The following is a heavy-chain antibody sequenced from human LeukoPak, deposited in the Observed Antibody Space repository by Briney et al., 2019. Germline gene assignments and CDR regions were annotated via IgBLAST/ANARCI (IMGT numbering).Heavy chain of an antibody. CDR2: INPNTGAT. D-gene: IGHD6-19*01. Sequence: GASVKVSCKAPGYTLTGYYLHWVRQAPGQGLESMGWINPNTGATHSAQKFQGRITMTRDTSISTAYMDLSRLRSDDTAVYYCARDRVGSGWPRPYYFEVWGQGTLVTVSS. V-gene: IGHV1-2*02. CDR3: ARDRVGSGWPRPYYFEV. J-gene: IGHJ4*02. CDR1: GYTLTGYY.